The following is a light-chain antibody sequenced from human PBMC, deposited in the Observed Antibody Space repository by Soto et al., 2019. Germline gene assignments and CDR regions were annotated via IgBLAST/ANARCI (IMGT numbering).Light chain of an antibody. V-gene: IGLV2-8*01. CDR2: EVS. CDR3: SSYAGSNNFVV. CDR1: SSDVGGYNY. Sequence: QPALTQPPSASGSPGQSVTISCTGTSSDVGGYNYVSWYQQHPGKAPRLMIYEVSTRPSGVPDRFSGSKSGNTASLTVSGLQAEDEADYYCSSYAGSNNFVVFGGGTKLTVL. J-gene: IGLJ2*01.